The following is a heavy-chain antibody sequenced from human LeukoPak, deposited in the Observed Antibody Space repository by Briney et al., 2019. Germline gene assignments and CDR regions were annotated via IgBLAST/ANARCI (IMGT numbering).Heavy chain of an antibody. CDR3: ARQRITMIVVVITNAFDI. Sequence: PGGSLRLSCAASGFTFSSYAMSWVRQAPGKGLEWVSAISGSGGSTYYADSVKGRFTISRDNAKNSLYLQMNSLRAEDTAVYYCARQRITMIVVVITNAFDIWGQGTMVTVSS. V-gene: IGHV3-23*01. CDR2: ISGSGGST. D-gene: IGHD3-22*01. CDR1: GFTFSSYA. J-gene: IGHJ3*02.